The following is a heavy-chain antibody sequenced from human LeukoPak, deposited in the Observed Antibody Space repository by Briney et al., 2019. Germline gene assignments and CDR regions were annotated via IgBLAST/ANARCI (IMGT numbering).Heavy chain of an antibody. Sequence: TPSETLSLTCAVYGGSFSGYYWSWIRQPPGKGLEWIGEINHSGSTNYDPSLKSRVTISVDTSKNQFSLKLSSVTAADTAVYYCARHRSGGSQDDAFDIWGQGTMVTVSS. V-gene: IGHV4-34*01. J-gene: IGHJ3*02. D-gene: IGHD2-15*01. CDR1: GGSFSGYY. CDR3: ARHRSGGSQDDAFDI. CDR2: INHSGST.